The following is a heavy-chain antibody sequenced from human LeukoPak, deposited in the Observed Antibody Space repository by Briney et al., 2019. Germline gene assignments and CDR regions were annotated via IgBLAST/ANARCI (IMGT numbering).Heavy chain of an antibody. CDR2: ITPKSGDT. J-gene: IGHJ4*02. Sequence: ASVKVSCKASGYTFSDFYIHWVRQAPGQGLEYVGWITPKSGDTYSPQRFQGRVTMTRDASISTAYMELSSLRSDDTAIYFCARVRLADERAWAYWGQGTLVTVSS. V-gene: IGHV1-2*02. D-gene: IGHD3-3*02. CDR1: GYTFSDFY. CDR3: ARVRLADERAWAY.